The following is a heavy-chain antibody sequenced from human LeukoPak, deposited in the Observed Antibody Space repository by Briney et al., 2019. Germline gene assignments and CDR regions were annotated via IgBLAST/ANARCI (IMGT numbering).Heavy chain of an antibody. CDR1: GFTFRRYW. CDR2: INQDGSEK. J-gene: IGHJ4*02. Sequence: GGSLRLSCAASGFTFRRYWMSWARQASGKGLEWVANINQDGSEKYYVDSVKGRFTISRDDAKNSLYLQMNSLRAEDTAVYYCVGLGENYWGQGTLVTVSS. CDR3: VGLGENY. D-gene: IGHD3-10*01. V-gene: IGHV3-7*02.